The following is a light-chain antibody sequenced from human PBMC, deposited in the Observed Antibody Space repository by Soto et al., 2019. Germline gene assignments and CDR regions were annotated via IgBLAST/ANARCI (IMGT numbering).Light chain of an antibody. Sequence: QSVLTQPPSASGTPGQRVTISCSGSSSNIESNTVTWYQQLPGTAPKLVIYSNYDRPSGVPDRFSGSTSGTSASLVIRGLQSEDEADYYCAAWYAILNGYVFGGWTKVTVL. CDR3: AAWYAILNGYV. J-gene: IGLJ1*01. V-gene: IGLV1-44*01. CDR1: SSNIESNT. CDR2: SNY.